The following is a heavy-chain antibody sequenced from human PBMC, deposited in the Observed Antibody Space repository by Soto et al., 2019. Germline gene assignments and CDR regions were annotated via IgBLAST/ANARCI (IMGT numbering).Heavy chain of an antibody. D-gene: IGHD4-17*01. Sequence: ASVKVSCKASGGTFSSYAISWVRQAPGQGLEWMGGIIPIFGTANYAQKFPGRVTITADESTSTAYMELSSLRSEDTAVYYCARAPYDYGDHALGYFDYWGQGNLVTVSS. CDR1: GGTFSSYA. J-gene: IGHJ4*02. V-gene: IGHV1-69*13. CDR3: ARAPYDYGDHALGYFDY. CDR2: IIPIFGTA.